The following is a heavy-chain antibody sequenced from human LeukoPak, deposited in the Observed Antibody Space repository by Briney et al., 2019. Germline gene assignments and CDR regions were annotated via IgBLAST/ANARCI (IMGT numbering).Heavy chain of an antibody. D-gene: IGHD3-22*01. V-gene: IGHV4-39*01. CDR1: GGSISSSSYY. CDR2: IYYSGST. CDR3: ARQDGGYYYDSSGSYYVGDAFDI. J-gene: IGHJ3*02. Sequence: PSETLSLTCTVSGGSISSSSYYWGWIRQPPGKGLEWIGSIYYSGSTYYNPSLKSRVTISVDTSKNQFSLKLSSVTAADTAVYYCARQDGGYYYDSSGSYYVGDAFDIWGQGTMVTVSS.